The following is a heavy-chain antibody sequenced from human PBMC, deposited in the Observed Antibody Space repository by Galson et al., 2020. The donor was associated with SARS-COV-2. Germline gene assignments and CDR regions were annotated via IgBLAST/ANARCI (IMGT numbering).Heavy chain of an antibody. J-gene: IGHJ6*02. V-gene: IGHV4-31*02. CDR2: IYYSGTT. CDR3: ARAENLYYYNGIDV. CDR1: GGSISSGPYY. Sequence: SETLSLTCSVSGGSISSGPYYWTWIRQHPGTGLEWIGYIYYSGTTYYNPSLRRPITISGDTSKNQFSLKLNSVTVADTAVYYCARAENLYYYNGIDVWGQGTTVTVSS.